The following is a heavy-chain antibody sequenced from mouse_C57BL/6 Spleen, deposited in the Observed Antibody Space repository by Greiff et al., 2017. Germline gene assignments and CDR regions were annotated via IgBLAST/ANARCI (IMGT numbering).Heavy chain of an antibody. CDR2: ISDGGSYT. D-gene: IGHD2-3*01. V-gene: IGHV5-4*01. CDR3: ARGEGIYDGYYAWFAY. J-gene: IGHJ3*01. Sequence: EVQVVESGGGLVKPGGSLKLSCAASGFTFSSYAMSWVRQTPEKRLEWVATISDGGSYTYYPDNVKGRFTISRDNAKNNLYLQMSHLKSEDTAMYYCARGEGIYDGYYAWFAYWGQGTLVTVSA. CDR1: GFTFSSYA.